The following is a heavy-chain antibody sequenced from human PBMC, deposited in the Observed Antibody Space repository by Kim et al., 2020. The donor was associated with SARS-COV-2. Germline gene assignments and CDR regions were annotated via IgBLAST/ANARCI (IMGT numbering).Heavy chain of an antibody. V-gene: IGHV3-43*01. Sequence: YADSGKGRFTISRDNSKNSLYLQMNSLRTEDTALYYCAKGYYGSGSEFDYWGQGTLVTVSS. J-gene: IGHJ4*02. CDR3: AKGYYGSGSEFDY. D-gene: IGHD3-10*01.